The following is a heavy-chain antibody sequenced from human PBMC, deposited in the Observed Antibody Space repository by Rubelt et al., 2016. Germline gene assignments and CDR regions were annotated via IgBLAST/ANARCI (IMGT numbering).Heavy chain of an antibody. Sequence: QPGGSLSLSCEASGFTLGGHAMNWVRQVPGKGLEWISYISSSSGNIWYADSVKGRFTVSRDNAKNSLYLQMNSLRDEDTAVYYCAKGGSEVVGRGIFDHWGQGTLVTVSS. V-gene: IGHV3-48*02. J-gene: IGHJ4*02. CDR1: GFTLGGHA. D-gene: IGHD6-19*01. CDR3: AKGGSEVVGRGIFDH. CDR2: ISSSSGNI.